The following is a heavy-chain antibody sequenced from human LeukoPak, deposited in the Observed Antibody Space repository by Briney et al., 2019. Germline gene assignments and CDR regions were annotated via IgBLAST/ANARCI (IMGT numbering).Heavy chain of an antibody. V-gene: IGHV4-59*11. J-gene: IGHJ3*02. D-gene: IGHD4-17*01. Sequence: SETLSLTCAVSADSFSSHYWTWIRQPPGKGLEWIGYISYIGSTNYNPSLKSRVTISIDTSKNQFSLKLTSVTAADTAVYYCARDLVTVTKGFDIWGKGTMVSVSS. CDR2: ISYIGST. CDR1: ADSFSSHY. CDR3: ARDLVTVTKGFDI.